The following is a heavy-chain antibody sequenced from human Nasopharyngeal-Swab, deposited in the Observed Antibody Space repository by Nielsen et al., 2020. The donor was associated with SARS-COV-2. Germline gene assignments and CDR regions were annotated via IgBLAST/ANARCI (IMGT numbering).Heavy chain of an antibody. CDR3: ARIKRYSSSSGADYYYGMDV. CDR2: IFSNDEK. Sequence: IRQSPGKALEWLAHIFSNDEKSYSTSLKSRLTISKDTSKSQVVLTMTNMDPVDTATYYCARIKRYSSSSGADYYYGMDVWGQGTTVTVSS. J-gene: IGHJ6*02. D-gene: IGHD6-6*01. V-gene: IGHV2-26*01.